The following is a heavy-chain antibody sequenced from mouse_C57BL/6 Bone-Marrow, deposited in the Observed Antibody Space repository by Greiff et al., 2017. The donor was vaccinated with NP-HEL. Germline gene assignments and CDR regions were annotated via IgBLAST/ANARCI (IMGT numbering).Heavy chain of an antibody. CDR2: IDPENGDT. CDR1: GFNIKDDY. Sequence: VQLQQSGAELVRPGASVKLSCTASGFNIKDDYMHWVKQRPEQGLEWIGWIDPENGDTEYASKFQGKATITADTSSNTAYLQLRSLTSEDTAVYYCTTLRLRREYYFDYWGQGTTLTVSS. CDR3: TTLRLRREYYFDY. V-gene: IGHV14-4*01. D-gene: IGHD2-4*01. J-gene: IGHJ2*01.